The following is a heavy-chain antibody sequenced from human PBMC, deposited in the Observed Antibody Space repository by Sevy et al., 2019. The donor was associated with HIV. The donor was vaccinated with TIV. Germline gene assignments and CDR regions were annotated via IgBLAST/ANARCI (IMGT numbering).Heavy chain of an antibody. CDR1: GYPFSNYG. D-gene: IGHD2-21*02. J-gene: IGHJ1*01. Sequence: ASVKVSCKASGYPFSNYGISWVRQAPGQGLEWMGWICPYNGDTSYAQKFQGRVTVTTDTSTSTAYMELRSLGSDDTAIYYCARELAYCDGDCSRAEYFQHWGQGALVTVSS. CDR3: ARELAYCDGDCSRAEYFQH. CDR2: ICPYNGDT. V-gene: IGHV1-18*01.